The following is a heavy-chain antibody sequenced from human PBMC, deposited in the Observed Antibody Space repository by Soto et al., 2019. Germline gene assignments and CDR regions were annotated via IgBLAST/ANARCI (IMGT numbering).Heavy chain of an antibody. V-gene: IGHV4-39*01. CDR1: GSSISTSSDF. CDR2: VYQSGTT. D-gene: IGHD2-2*01. Sequence: SETLSLTCSVSGSSISTSSDFWGWIRQAPGKGLEWIGNVYQSGTTRLNPSLKSRVSIFVDRSKNQFSLELNSATAADRAVYYCARQPESTSYFDYWGQGILVTVSS. J-gene: IGHJ4*02. CDR3: ARQPESTSYFDY.